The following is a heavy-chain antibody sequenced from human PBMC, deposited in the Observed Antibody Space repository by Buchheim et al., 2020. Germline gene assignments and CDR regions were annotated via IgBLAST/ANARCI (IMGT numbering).Heavy chain of an antibody. Sequence: QVQLVESGGGLVKPGGSLRLSCAASGFTFSDYYMSWIRQAPGKGLEWISYISSSGGVIYYADSVKGRFTISRAHTKNSLYLQMNSLRAEDTAVYYCARDDFSSCGGDCSSGWFDPWGQGTL. J-gene: IGHJ5*02. D-gene: IGHD2-21*01. V-gene: IGHV3-11*01. CDR2: ISSSGGVI. CDR3: ARDDFSSCGGDCSSGWFDP. CDR1: GFTFSDYY.